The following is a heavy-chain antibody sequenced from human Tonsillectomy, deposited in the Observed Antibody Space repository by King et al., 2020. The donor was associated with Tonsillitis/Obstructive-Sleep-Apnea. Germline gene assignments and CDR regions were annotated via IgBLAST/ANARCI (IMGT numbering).Heavy chain of an antibody. CDR3: VKPLYYGSGSYYAPFDY. CDR2: ISSNGDST. V-gene: IGHV3-64D*06. CDR1: GFTFSSYA. D-gene: IGHD3-10*01. Sequence: QLVQSGGGLVQPGGSLRLSCSASGFTFSSYAIHWVRQAPGKGLESVSAISSNGDSTYYADSVKGRFTISRDNSKNTLYLQMSSLGAEDTAVYYCVKPLYYGSGSYYAPFDYWGQGTLVTVSS. J-gene: IGHJ4*02.